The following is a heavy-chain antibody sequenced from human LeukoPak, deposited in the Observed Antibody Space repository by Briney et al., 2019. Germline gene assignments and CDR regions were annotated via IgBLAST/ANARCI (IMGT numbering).Heavy chain of an antibody. D-gene: IGHD2-15*01. V-gene: IGHV1-2*02. J-gene: IGHJ5*02. Sequence: ASVKVSCKASGYTFTGYYMHWVRQAPGQGLEWMGWINPNSGGTNYAQKFQGRVTMTRDTSISTTYMELSRLRSDDTAVYYCARPPALLLAAPRHWFDPWGQGTLVTVSS. CDR3: ARPPALLLAAPRHWFDP. CDR2: INPNSGGT. CDR1: GYTFTGYY.